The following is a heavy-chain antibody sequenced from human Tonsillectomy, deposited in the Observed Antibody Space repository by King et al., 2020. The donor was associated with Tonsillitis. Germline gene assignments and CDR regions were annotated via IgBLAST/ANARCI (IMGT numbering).Heavy chain of an antibody. Sequence: VQLVESGAELKKPGESLRISCKGSGYSFTSYWISWVRQMPGKGLEWMGKIDPSDSYTNYSPSFQGHVTISTDRSISTAYLQWSSLKASDTAMYYCARHGLTGYYNGEYNWFDPWGQGTLVTVSS. CDR3: ARHGLTGYYNGEYNWFDP. D-gene: IGHD3-9*01. V-gene: IGHV5-10-1*01. CDR2: IDPSDSYT. J-gene: IGHJ5*02. CDR1: GYSFTSYW.